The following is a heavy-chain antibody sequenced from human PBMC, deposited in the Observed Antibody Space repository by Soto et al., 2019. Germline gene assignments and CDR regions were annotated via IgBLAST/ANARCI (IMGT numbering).Heavy chain of an antibody. CDR1: GFSLSTSGVG. V-gene: IGHV2-5*01. D-gene: IGHD2-15*01. J-gene: IGHJ5*02. CDR2: IYWNDDK. CDR3: AHRRGTSGGSYDNWFDP. Sequence: QITLKESGPTLVKPTQTLTLTCTFSGFSLSTSGVGVGWIRQPPGKALEWLALIYWNDDKRYSPSLKSRLTITKDTSKNQVVLTMTNMDPVDTATYYCAHRRGTSGGSYDNWFDPWGQGTLVTVSS.